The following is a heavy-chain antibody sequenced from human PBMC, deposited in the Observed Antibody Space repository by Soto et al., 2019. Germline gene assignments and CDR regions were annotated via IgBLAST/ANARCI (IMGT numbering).Heavy chain of an antibody. D-gene: IGHD3-22*01. CDR2: IIPIFGTA. CDR3: ARDNLASDVYYDSSGYYDY. Sequence: GASVKVSCKASGGTFSSYAISWVRQAPGQGLEWMGGIIPIFGTANYAQKFQGRVTITADESTSKAYKELSSLKSEYTAVYYCARDNLASDVYYDSSGYYDYWGQGTLVTVSS. CDR1: GGTFSSYA. J-gene: IGHJ4*02. V-gene: IGHV1-69*13.